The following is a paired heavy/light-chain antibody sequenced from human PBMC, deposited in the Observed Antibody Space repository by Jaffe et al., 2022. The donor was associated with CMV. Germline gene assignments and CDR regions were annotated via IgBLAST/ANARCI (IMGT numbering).Heavy chain of an antibody. V-gene: IGHV3-74*01. D-gene: IGHD3-10*01. CDR1: GFTFSSYW. Sequence: EVQLVESGGGLVQPGGSLRLSCAASGFTFSSYWMHWVRQAPGKGLVWVSRINSDGSSTSYADSVKGRFTISRDNAKNTLYLQMNSLRAEDTAVYYCARDTEGYYGSGSYYNPYYYYYYMDVWGKGTTVTVSS. CDR2: INSDGSST. J-gene: IGHJ6*03. CDR3: ARDTEGYYGSGSYYNPYYYYYYMDV.
Light chain of an antibody. Sequence: DIQMTQSPSSLSASVGDRVTITCRASQSISSYLNWYQQKPGKAPKLLIYAASSLQSGVPSRFSGSGSGTDFTLTISSLQPEDFATYYCQQSYSTPLTFGQGTKLEIK. J-gene: IGKJ2*01. CDR1: QSISSY. CDR3: QQSYSTPLT. V-gene: IGKV1-39*01. CDR2: AAS.